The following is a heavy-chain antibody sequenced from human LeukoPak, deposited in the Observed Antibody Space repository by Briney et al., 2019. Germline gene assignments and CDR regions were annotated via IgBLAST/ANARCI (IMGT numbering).Heavy chain of an antibody. V-gene: IGHV3-7*01. CDR2: ISQEGNEK. D-gene: IGHD3-16*02. J-gene: IGHJ3*02. CDR3: ARVSSRSCDM. Sequence: GGSLRLSCAASGFTFSSYWLRWVRQAPGKGLEWVATISQEGNEKNYVDSVKGRFTISRDNAKNSLYLQMNSLRAEDTAVYYCARVSSRSCDMWGQGQWSPSLQ. CDR1: GFTFSSYW.